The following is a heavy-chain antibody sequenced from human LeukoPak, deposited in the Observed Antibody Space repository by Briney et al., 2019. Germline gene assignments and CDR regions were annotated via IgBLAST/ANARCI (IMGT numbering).Heavy chain of an antibody. Sequence: PSETLSLTCAVYGGSFSGYYWSWIRQPPGKGLEWIGEINHSGSTNYNPSLKSRVTISVDTSKNQFSLKLSSVTAADTAVYYCARQRRYSSGWYFFYYYYYMDVWGKGTTVTISS. CDR2: INHSGST. CDR1: GGSFSGYY. D-gene: IGHD6-19*01. V-gene: IGHV4-34*01. CDR3: ARQRRYSSGWYFFYYYYYMDV. J-gene: IGHJ6*03.